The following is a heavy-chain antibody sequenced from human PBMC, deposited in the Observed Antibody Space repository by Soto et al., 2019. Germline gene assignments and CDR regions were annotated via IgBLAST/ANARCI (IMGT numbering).Heavy chain of an antibody. CDR1: GFPFIHYP. Sequence: QVQLVQSGGGVVQPGGPLSLSGAAPGFPFIHYPMPWFRQVQGKELEGGAVVSFMGSINYYRDPVKGGFTISKDNVKNTLFLQMNDLRHEDTAVYYCARLPGPLVSVLYIYPVDARETPSDVDVWGQGTSVTVSS. V-gene: IGHV3-30*06. D-gene: IGHD2-15*01. CDR2: VSFMGSIN. J-gene: IGHJ6*02. CDR3: ARLPGPLVSVLYIYPVDARETPSDVDV.